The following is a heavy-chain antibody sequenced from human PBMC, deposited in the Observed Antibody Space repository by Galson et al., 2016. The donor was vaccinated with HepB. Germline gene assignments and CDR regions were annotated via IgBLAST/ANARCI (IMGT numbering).Heavy chain of an antibody. D-gene: IGHD1-26*01. CDR1: GFTFNNYA. Sequence: SLRLSCAASGFTFNNYAMNWLRQAPGKGLEWVSGIGGSGRGSYYADSVKGRFTISRDNSKNTLFLQMNSLRADDTAVYSCARDRGVEHYYGMDVWGQGTAVTVSS. V-gene: IGHV3-23*01. J-gene: IGHJ6*02. CDR2: IGGSGRGS. CDR3: ARDRGVEHYYGMDV.